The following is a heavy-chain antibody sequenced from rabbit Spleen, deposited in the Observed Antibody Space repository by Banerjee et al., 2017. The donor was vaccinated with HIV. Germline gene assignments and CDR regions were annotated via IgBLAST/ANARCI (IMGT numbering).Heavy chain of an antibody. V-gene: IGHV1S40*01. D-gene: IGHD8-1*01. CDR3: ARDGAGGSYFAW. Sequence: QSLEESGGDLVKPGASLTLTCTASGVSFTSNCYMCWVRQAPGKGLEWIACIDTGSSGFTYFASWAKGRFTISKTSSTTVTLQMTSLTAADTATYFCARDGAGGSYFAWWGPGTLVTVS. J-gene: IGHJ4*01. CDR1: GVSFTSNCY. CDR2: IDTGSSGFT.